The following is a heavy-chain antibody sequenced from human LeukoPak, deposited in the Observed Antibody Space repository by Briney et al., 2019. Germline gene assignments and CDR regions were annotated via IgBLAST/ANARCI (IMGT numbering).Heavy chain of an antibody. J-gene: IGHJ5*02. CDR3: ARDRVMVDLGYCSGTSCPPPDWFDP. CDR1: GYTFTSYG. CDR2: ISAYNGNT. D-gene: IGHD2-2*01. Sequence: GASVKVSCKASGYTFTSYGISWVRQAPGQGLEWMGWISAYNGNTNYAQNLQGRVTMTTHTSTSTAYMALRSLRSDDTAVYYCARDRVMVDLGYCSGTSCPPPDWFDPWGQGTLVTVSS. V-gene: IGHV1-18*01.